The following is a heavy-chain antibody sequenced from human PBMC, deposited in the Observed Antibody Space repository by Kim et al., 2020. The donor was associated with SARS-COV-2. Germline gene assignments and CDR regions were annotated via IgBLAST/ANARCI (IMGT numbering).Heavy chain of an antibody. CDR1: GFTFSSYS. CDR3: ARDGYYDSSGLYYYYGMDV. Sequence: GGSLRLSCAASGFTFSSYSTNWVRQAPGKGLEWVSSISSSSSYIYYADSVKGRFTISRDNAKNSLYLQMNSLRAEDTAVYYCARDGYYDSSGLYYYYGMDVWGQGATVTGSS. V-gene: IGHV3-21*01. D-gene: IGHD3-22*01. J-gene: IGHJ6*02. CDR2: ISSSSSYI.